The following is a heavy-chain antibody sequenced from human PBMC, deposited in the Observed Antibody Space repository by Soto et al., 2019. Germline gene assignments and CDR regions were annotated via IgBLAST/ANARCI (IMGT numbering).Heavy chain of an antibody. D-gene: IGHD6-13*01. CDR2: IWYDGSNK. CDR3: ARDSGLAAAGTRVNWFDP. V-gene: IGHV3-33*01. Sequence: GGSLRLSCAASGFTFSSYGMHWVRQAPGKGLEWVAVIWYDGSNKYYADSVKGRFTISRDNSKNTLYLQMNSLRAEDTAVYYCARDSGLAAAGTRVNWFDPWGQGTLVTVSS. J-gene: IGHJ5*02. CDR1: GFTFSSYG.